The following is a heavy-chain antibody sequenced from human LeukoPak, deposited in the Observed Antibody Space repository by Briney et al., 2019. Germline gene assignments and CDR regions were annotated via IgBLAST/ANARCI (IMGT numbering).Heavy chain of an antibody. J-gene: IGHJ4*02. CDR2: ITGGGGTT. CDR3: AKMQGYFDY. V-gene: IGHV3-23*01. CDR1: GLTFSSYG. Sequence: QTGGSLRLSCEASGLTFSSYGMSWVRQAPGKGLQWVSAITGGGGTTYYADSVKGRFTISRDNSKNMLYLQMNSLRAEDTAVYYCAKMQGYFDYWGQGTLVPVSS.